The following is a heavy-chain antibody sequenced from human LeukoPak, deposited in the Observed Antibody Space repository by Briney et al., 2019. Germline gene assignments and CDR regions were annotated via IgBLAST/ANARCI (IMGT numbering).Heavy chain of an antibody. Sequence: PGGSLRLSCAASGFSFSTYEMNWVRQGPGKGLEWVSYISSSGSTIYYADSVKGRFTISRDNAKNSLYLQMDSLRAEDTAVYYCARRGFDRSGYYYGFDLWGRGTLVTVSS. CDR1: GFSFSTYE. CDR3: ARRGFDRSGYYYGFDL. J-gene: IGHJ2*01. V-gene: IGHV3-48*03. CDR2: ISSSGSTI. D-gene: IGHD3-22*01.